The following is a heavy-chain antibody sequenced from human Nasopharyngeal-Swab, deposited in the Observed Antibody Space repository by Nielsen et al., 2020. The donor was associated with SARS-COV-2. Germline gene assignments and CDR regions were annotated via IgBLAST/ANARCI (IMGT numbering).Heavy chain of an antibody. V-gene: IGHV4-34*01. CDR2: INHSGST. D-gene: IGHD6-13*01. CDR3: ARSIAAAGNFPRIGVSPDV. J-gene: IGHJ6*04. Sequence: WIRQPPGKGLEWIGEINHSGSTNYNPSLKSRVTISVDTSKNQFPLKLSSVTAADTAVYYCARSIAAAGNFPRIGVSPDVWGKGTTVTVSS.